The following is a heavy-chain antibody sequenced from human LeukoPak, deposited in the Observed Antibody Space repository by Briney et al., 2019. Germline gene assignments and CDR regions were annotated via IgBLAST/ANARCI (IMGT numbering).Heavy chain of an antibody. J-gene: IGHJ4*02. D-gene: IGHD3-10*01. CDR1: GFTFSDYV. CDR2: ISGGGGST. CDR3: AKDLDRVITTIRGVIVNGLDY. Sequence: GGSLRPSCAASGFTFSDYVLNWVRQAPGEGLEWVSGISGGGGSTYYTDSVKGRFTISRDNSKNTLHLQMNSLRAEDTAVYYCAKDLDRVITTIRGVIVNGLDYWGQGALVTVSS. V-gene: IGHV3-23*01.